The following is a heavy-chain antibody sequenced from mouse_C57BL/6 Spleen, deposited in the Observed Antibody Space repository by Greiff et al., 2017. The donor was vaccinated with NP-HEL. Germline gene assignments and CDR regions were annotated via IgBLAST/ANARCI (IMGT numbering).Heavy chain of an antibody. V-gene: IGHV5-17*01. Sequence: DVHLVESGGGLVKPGGSLKLSCAASGFTFSDYGMHWVRQAPEKGLEWVAYISSGSSTIYYADTVQGRFTISRDNAKNTLFLQMTSLGAEDTAMYYWARNYYDYDGYAMDYWGQGTSVTVSS. CDR3: ARNYYDYDGYAMDY. CDR1: GFTFSDYG. CDR2: ISSGSSTI. D-gene: IGHD2-4*01. J-gene: IGHJ4*01.